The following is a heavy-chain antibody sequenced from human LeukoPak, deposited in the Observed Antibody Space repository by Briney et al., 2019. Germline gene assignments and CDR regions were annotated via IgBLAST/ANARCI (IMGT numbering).Heavy chain of an antibody. Sequence: PGGSLRPSCAASGFTSDNYRMSWVRQAPGKGLGWVSAISGSGGSTYYADSVKGRFTISRDHSKNTLYLQMNSLRAEDTAVYYCAKDLGVTKIVVVPDAFDIWGQGTMVTVSS. V-gene: IGHV3-23*01. J-gene: IGHJ3*02. CDR1: GFTSDNYR. CDR2: ISGSGGST. CDR3: AKDLGVTKIVVVPDAFDI. D-gene: IGHD3-22*01.